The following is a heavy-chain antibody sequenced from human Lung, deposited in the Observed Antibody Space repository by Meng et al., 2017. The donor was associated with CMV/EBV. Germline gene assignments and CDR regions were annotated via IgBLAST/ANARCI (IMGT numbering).Heavy chain of an antibody. J-gene: IGHJ4*02. V-gene: IGHV5-51*01. Sequence: GGSLRLXCEGSGNSFTGYWISWVRQRPGRGREWMWIIYPGDSDTRYCPSFQGQVTISADKSISTGYLQWMSRKASDNAMYYCARHSAVVYCSHTTACPYYLDYWGQGXLVTVSS. D-gene: IGHD2-15*01. CDR3: ARHSAVVYCSHTTACPYYLDY. CDR1: GNSFTGYW. CDR2: IYPGDSDT.